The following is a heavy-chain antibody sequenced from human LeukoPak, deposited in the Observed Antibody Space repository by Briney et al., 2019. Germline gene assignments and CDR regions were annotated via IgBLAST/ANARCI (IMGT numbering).Heavy chain of an antibody. D-gene: IGHD6-19*01. V-gene: IGHV4-34*01. Sequence: PSETLSLTCAVYGGSFSGYYWSWIRQRPGQGLEWIGEINHSGSTNYNPSLKRRVTISVDTSKNQFSLKLSSVTAADTAVYYCARGRRQWLANYDYYGMDVWGRGTTVTVSS. J-gene: IGHJ6*02. CDR2: INHSGST. CDR1: GGSFSGYY. CDR3: ARGRRQWLANYDYYGMDV.